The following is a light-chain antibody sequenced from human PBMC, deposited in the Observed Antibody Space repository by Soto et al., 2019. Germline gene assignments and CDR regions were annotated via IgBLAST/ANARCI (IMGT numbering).Light chain of an antibody. Sequence: DIQMTQSPSTLSASVGDRVTITCRASQGISGWLAWYQQKAGKAPRLLIFDASSLMSGVPSRFSGSRYGTEFTLTINRLQPQDSATYYFQQYDSRAVWTFGEETKV. J-gene: IGKJ1*01. V-gene: IGKV1-5*01. CDR1: QGISGW. CDR2: DAS. CDR3: QQYDSRAVWT.